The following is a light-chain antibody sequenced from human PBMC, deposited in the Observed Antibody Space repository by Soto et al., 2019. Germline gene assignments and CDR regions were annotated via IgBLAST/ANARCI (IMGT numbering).Light chain of an antibody. CDR2: EVS. J-gene: IGLJ1*01. Sequence: QSVLTRPASVSGSPGQSITISCTGTSSDVGGYNYVSWYQQHPGKAPKLMIYEVSNRPSGVSNRFSGSKSGNTASLTISGLQADDEADYYCSSYTSGSTPCVFGTGTKVT. CDR3: SSYTSGSTPCV. CDR1: SSDVGGYNY. V-gene: IGLV2-14*01.